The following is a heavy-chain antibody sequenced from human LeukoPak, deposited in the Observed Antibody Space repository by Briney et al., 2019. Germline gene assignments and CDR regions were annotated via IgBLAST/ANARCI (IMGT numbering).Heavy chain of an antibody. CDR1: GGSISGYY. Sequence: SETLSLTCAVSGGSISGYYWSWIRQPPGKGLEWIGEINHSGSTNYNPSLKSRVTISVDTSKNQFSLKLSSVTAADTAVYYCARGPGYYGSGSYYTIDYWGQGTLVTVSS. V-gene: IGHV4-34*01. CDR2: INHSGST. CDR3: ARGPGYYGSGSYYTIDY. J-gene: IGHJ4*02. D-gene: IGHD3-10*01.